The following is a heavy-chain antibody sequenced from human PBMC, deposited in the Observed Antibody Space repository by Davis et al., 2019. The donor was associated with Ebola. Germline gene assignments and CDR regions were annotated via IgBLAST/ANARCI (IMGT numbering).Heavy chain of an antibody. CDR1: GYTFTSYG. Sequence: AASVKVSCKASGYTFTSYGITWVRQAPGQGLEWMGWISAYNGNTNYAQKLQGRVTMTTDTSTSTAYMELSRLRSDDTAVYYCARDPSHAKRWLHNYYFDYWGQGTLVTVSS. D-gene: IGHD5-24*01. CDR3: ARDPSHAKRWLHNYYFDY. J-gene: IGHJ4*02. V-gene: IGHV1-18*04. CDR2: ISAYNGNT.